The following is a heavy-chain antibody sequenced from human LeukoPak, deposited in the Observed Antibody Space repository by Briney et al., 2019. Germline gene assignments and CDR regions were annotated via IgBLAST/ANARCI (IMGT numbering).Heavy chain of an antibody. V-gene: IGHV1-18*01. CDR1: GYTFTSYG. D-gene: IGHD5-24*01. CDR3: ATLNTRWLQVWP. J-gene: IGHJ5*02. CDR2: ISVYNGNT. Sequence: ASVKVSCKASGYTFTSYGISWVRQAPGQGLEWMGWISVYNGNTNYAQKLQGRVTMTTDTSTDTAYMELSSLRSEDTAVYYCATLNTRWLQVWPWGQGTLVTVSS.